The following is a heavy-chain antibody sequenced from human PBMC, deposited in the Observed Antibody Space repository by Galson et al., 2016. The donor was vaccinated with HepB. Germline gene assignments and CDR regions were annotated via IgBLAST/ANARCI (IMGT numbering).Heavy chain of an antibody. Sequence: SLRLSCAASGFTFSSYGIHWVRRAPGKGLEWVAVVSYDGGIKYYADSVKGRFTISRDNSENTLSLQMNSLRPEDTAVYSCAKEWGTSGSSYQSYFDYWGQGTLVTVSS. J-gene: IGHJ4*02. CDR1: GFTFSSYG. D-gene: IGHD3-10*01. CDR3: AKEWGTSGSSYQSYFDY. CDR2: VSYDGGIK. V-gene: IGHV3-30*18.